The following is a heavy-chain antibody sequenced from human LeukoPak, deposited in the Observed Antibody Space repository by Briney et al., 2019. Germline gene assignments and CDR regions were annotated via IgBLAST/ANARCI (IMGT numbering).Heavy chain of an antibody. CDR1: GGSISTYY. CDR3: ARDRNYDHAFDI. D-gene: IGHD3-22*01. V-gene: IGHV4-4*07. J-gene: IGHJ3*02. Sequence: SETLSLTCTVSGGSISTYYWSWIRQPAGKGLEWIGRIYTSGSTNYNPSLKSRVTMSVDTSKDQFSLKLSSVTAADTAIYFCARDRNYDHAFDIWGQGTMVTVSS. CDR2: IYTSGST.